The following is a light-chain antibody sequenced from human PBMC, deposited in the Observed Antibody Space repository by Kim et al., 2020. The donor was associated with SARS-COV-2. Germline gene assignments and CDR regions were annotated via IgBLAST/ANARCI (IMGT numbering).Light chain of an antibody. CDR1: QTLSSTY. J-gene: IGKJ1*01. V-gene: IGKV3-20*01. CDR3: QQYTAYTSTWT. Sequence: EIVLTQSPGTLSLSPGERATLSCRASQTLSSTYVAWYQQKTGQAPRLLIYGASSRATGIPDRFGGSGSGTDFSLTISSLQPDDFATYYCQQYTAYTSTWTFGQGTKVDIK. CDR2: GAS.